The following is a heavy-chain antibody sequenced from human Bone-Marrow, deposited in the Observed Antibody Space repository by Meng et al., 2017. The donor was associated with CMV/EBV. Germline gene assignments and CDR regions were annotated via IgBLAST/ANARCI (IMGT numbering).Heavy chain of an antibody. V-gene: IGHV3-21*01. CDR1: GFTFSSYS. D-gene: IGHD6-13*01. J-gene: IGHJ5*02. CDR2: ISSSSSYI. Sequence: GESLKISCAASGFTFSSYSMNWVRQAPGKGLEWVSSISSSSSYIYYADSVKGRFTISRDNAKNSLYLQMNSLRAGDTAVYYCAKTAAGTSWFDPWGQGTLVTVSS. CDR3: AKTAAGTSWFDP.